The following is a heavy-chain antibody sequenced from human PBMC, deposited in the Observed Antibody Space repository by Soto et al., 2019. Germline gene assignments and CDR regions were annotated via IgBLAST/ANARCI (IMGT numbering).Heavy chain of an antibody. V-gene: IGHV4-34*01. CDR2: INHSGST. CDR3: ARTYDDSGPNSGGYGFDI. CDR1: GGSFSGYY. J-gene: IGHJ3*02. Sequence: SETLSLTCAVYGGSFSGYYWTWIRQPPGTGLEWIGEINHSGSTNYNPSLKSRVTISVDTSKNQFSLKLNSVTAADTAVYYCARTYDDSGPNSGGYGFDIWGQGTMVTVSS. D-gene: IGHD3-22*01.